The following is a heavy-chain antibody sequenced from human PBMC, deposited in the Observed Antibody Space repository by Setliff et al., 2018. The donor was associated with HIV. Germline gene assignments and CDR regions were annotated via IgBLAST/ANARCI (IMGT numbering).Heavy chain of an antibody. J-gene: IGHJ2*01. V-gene: IGHV4-39*07. CDR1: GDSIGSSSYY. CDR2: IYYSGNT. CDR3: ARAAYSGTYLWEPATDL. D-gene: IGHD1-26*01. Sequence: SETLSLTCTVSGDSIGSSSYYWAWIRQPPGKGLEWIDNIYYSGNTYYNTSLKRRITISADTSKNQLSLNLSSVTAADTAVYYCARAAYSGTYLWEPATDLWGRGTLVTVSS.